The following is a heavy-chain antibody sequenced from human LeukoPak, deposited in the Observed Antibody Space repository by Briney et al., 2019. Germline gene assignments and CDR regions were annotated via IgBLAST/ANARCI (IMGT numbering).Heavy chain of an antibody. D-gene: IGHD6-13*01. V-gene: IGHV1-2*02. CDR2: INPNSGGT. CDR3: ARDQQQLANWFDP. J-gene: IGHJ5*02. CDR1: GYTFTGYY. Sequence: ASVKVSCKASGYTFTGYYMHWVRRAPGQGLEWMGWINPNSGGTNYAQEFQGRVTMTRDTSISTAYMELSRLRSDDTAVYYCARDQQQLANWFDPWGQGTLVTVSS.